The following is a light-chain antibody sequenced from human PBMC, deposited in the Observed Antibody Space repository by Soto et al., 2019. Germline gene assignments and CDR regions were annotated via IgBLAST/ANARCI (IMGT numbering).Light chain of an antibody. CDR2: EVT. CDR3: SSYTSSYTYV. CDR1: SSDVGIYNG. J-gene: IGLJ1*01. Sequence: SALTKAPSVSGSPGQSVTITYTRTSSDVGIYNGVSWYQQPPGTAPKLMIYEVTNRPSGVPDRFSGSKSGNTASLTISGLQAEDEADYYCSSYTSSYTYVFGTGTKVTV. V-gene: IGLV2-18*02.